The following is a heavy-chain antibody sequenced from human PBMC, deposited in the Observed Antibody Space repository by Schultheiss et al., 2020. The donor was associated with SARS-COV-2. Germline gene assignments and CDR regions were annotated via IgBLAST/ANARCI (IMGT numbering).Heavy chain of an antibody. CDR2: ISYDGSNK. J-gene: IGHJ5*02. D-gene: IGHD2-2*01. V-gene: IGHV3-30-3*01. CDR3: AREIVVPAAGKDP. CDR1: GFTFSSYA. Sequence: GESLKISCAASGFTFSSYAMHWVRQAPGKGLEWVAIISYDGSNKYYADSVKGRFTISRDNSKNTLYLQMNSLRAEDTAVYYCAREIVVPAAGKDPWGQGTLVTVSS.